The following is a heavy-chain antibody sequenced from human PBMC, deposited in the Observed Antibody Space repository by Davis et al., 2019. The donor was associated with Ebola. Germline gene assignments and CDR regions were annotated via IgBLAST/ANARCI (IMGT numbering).Heavy chain of an antibody. J-gene: IGHJ6*02. CDR1: GFTFSSYW. CDR3: ARALNDGDPNYYYYYGMDV. D-gene: IGHD4-17*01. CDR2: IKQDGSEK. Sequence: GESLKISCAASGFTFSSYWMSWVRQAPGKGLEWVANIKQDGSEKYYVDSVKGRFTISRDNAKNSLYLQMNSLRPEDTAVYYCARALNDGDPNYYYYYGMDVWGQGTTVTVSS. V-gene: IGHV3-7*04.